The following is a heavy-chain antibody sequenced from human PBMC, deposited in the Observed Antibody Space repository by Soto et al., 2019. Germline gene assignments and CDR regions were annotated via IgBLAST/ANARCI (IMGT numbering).Heavy chain of an antibody. CDR3: ARFRGDYYDSR. CDR2: IIPILGIA. Sequence: HVQLVQSGAEVKKPGSSVKVSCKASGGTFSSYTISWVRQAPGQGLEWMGRIIPILGIANYAQKFQGRVTITADKSTSTAYMELSSLRSEDTAGYYCARFRGDYYDSRWGQGTLVTVSS. J-gene: IGHJ4*02. D-gene: IGHD3-22*01. CDR1: GGTFSSYT. V-gene: IGHV1-69*02.